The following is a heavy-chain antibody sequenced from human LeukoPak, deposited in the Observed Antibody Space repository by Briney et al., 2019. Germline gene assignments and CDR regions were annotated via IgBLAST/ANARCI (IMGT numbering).Heavy chain of an antibody. J-gene: IGHJ5*02. Sequence: GASVKVSCKASGYTFTGYYIHWVRQAPGQGLEWMGWINPNSGGTNYAQQLQGRVTMTRDTSISTVYMELGRLRPDDKAVYYCASGRYSSGWYWFDHWGQGTLVTVSS. CDR1: GYTFTGYY. CDR2: INPNSGGT. CDR3: ASGRYSSGWYWFDH. V-gene: IGHV1-2*02. D-gene: IGHD6-19*01.